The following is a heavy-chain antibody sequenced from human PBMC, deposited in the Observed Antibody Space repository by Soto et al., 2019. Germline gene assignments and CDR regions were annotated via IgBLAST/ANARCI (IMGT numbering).Heavy chain of an antibody. J-gene: IGHJ1*01. CDR3: GRMVGSGNLAF. CDR2: INPTDSYI. D-gene: IGHD3-10*01. CDR1: GYRSASYW. V-gene: IGHV5-10-1*01. Sequence: GESLKISCKDSGYRSASYWITWVRQMPGKGLEWLGNINPTDSYIKYSPSFQGHVTISVDKAISTAYLQWSSLKASDIAMYYCGRMVGSGNLAFCGQGTLVSVSS.